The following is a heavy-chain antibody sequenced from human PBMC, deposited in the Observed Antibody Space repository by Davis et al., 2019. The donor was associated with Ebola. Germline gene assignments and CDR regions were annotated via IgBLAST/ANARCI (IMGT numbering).Heavy chain of an antibody. J-gene: IGHJ4*02. D-gene: IGHD1-26*01. V-gene: IGHV4-59*01. CDR1: AGSLNGYY. Sequence: MPSETLSLTCSLSAGSLNGYYWSWVRQLPGKGLEWLGYMYYSGSTNYNPSLMSRVTFSMDTSNNHFSLRLKSVVDADTAVYFCAKGVTGSPRRALDSWGPGTLVIVSS. CDR2: MYYSGST. CDR3: AKGVTGSPRRALDS.